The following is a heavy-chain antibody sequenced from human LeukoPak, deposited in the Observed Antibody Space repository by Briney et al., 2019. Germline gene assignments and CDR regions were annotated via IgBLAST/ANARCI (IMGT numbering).Heavy chain of an antibody. CDR3: ARAGAWQIDP. V-gene: IGHV4-59*01. J-gene: IGHJ5*02. D-gene: IGHD3-10*01. CDR2: VFYTGSS. CDR1: GGSISSYY. Sequence: SETLSLTCTVSGGSISSYYWSWIRQPPGKGLEWIGHVFYTGSSNHNPSLKSRVTISLDRSNNHFSLRLTSVSAADTAVYYCARAGAWQIDPWGQGTLVTVSS.